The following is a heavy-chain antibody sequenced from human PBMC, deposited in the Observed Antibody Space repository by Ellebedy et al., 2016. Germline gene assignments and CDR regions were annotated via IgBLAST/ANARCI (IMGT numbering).Heavy chain of an antibody. J-gene: IGHJ4*02. CDR3: ARVYPGARWELLYYFDY. D-gene: IGHD1-26*01. CDR2: ISSSSSYI. V-gene: IGHV3-21*01. Sequence: GGSLRLXCAASGFTFSSYSMNWVRQAPGKGLEWVSSISSSSSYIYYADSVKGRFTISRDNAKNSLYLQMNSLRAEDTAVYYCARVYPGARWELLYYFDYWGQGTLVTVSS. CDR1: GFTFSSYS.